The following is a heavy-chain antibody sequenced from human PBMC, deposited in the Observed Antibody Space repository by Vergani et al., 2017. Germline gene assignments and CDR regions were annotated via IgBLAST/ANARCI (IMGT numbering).Heavy chain of an antibody. V-gene: IGHV4-38-2*02. CDR2: MFHTGEA. CDR3: GVIMVRSPRPDNWFDS. CDR1: GYSISRGFY. Sequence: QIQLQESGPGLVKPSETLSLTCSVSGYSISRGFYWAWIRQTPEKGLEWIGGMFHTGEASNSPSLQSRVAFSMDTSKNQVFLQLTSVTAADTAVYFCGVIMVRSPRPDNWFDSWGRGTLVTVSS. D-gene: IGHD3-10*01. J-gene: IGHJ5*01.